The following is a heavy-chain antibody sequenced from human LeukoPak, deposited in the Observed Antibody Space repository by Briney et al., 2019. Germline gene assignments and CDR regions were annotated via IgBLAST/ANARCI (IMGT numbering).Heavy chain of an antibody. CDR1: GYTFTGYY. CDR3: ASRRKLGTESAYYYYYYMDV. Sequence: GASVKVSCKASGYTFTGYYIHWVRQAPGQGLEWMGWIHPNYGGTNSAQKFQGRVTMTRDTSINTAYMEVSRLRSDDTAVYYCASRRKLGTESAYYYYYYMDVWGKGTTVTISS. CDR2: IHPNYGGT. D-gene: IGHD7-27*01. V-gene: IGHV1-2*02. J-gene: IGHJ6*03.